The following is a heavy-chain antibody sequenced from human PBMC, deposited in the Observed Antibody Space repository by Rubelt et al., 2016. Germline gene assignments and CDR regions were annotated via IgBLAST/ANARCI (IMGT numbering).Heavy chain of an antibody. J-gene: IGHJ3*02. CDR1: GYTFTSYG. CDR3: AGDRTWLVPGLDAFDI. Sequence: QVQLVQSGAEVKKPGASVKVSCKASGYTFTSYGISWVRQAPGQGLEWMGWISAYNGNTTYAQKLQGRVTMTTDTSTGTAYMELRSRRSDDPAVYYCAGDRTWLVPGLDAFDIWGQGTMVTVSS. CDR2: ISAYNGNT. V-gene: IGHV1-18*01. D-gene: IGHD6-19*01.